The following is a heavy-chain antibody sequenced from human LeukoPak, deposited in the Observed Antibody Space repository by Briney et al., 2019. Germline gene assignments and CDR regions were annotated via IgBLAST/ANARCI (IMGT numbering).Heavy chain of an antibody. CDR2: INSDGSNT. D-gene: IGHD3-3*01. J-gene: IGHJ4*02. Sequence: GGSLRLSCTTSGFTVTNYWMHWVRQAPGKGLVWVSRINSDGSNTNYAGSVKGRFTISRDNARNTLYLQMNSLRAEDTAVYYCAGRLSDYYTVGYWGQGTLVTVSS. CDR3: AGRLSDYYTVGY. CDR1: GFTVTNYW. V-gene: IGHV3-74*01.